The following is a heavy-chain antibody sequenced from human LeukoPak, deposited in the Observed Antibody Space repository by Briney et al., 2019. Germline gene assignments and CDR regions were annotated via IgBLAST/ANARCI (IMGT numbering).Heavy chain of an antibody. J-gene: IGHJ4*02. V-gene: IGHV3-64*01. CDR1: GLTFSTFS. D-gene: IGHD6-13*01. Sequence: PGGSLRLSCEASGLTFSTFSIHWVRQAPGEGLEYISAITSDGGGTFYANSVKGRFTISRDNSKNTLYLQMGSLTTEDMAVYYCARETASGVSSSWYYDCWGQGTLVAVSS. CDR3: ARETASGVSSSWYYDC. CDR2: ITSDGGGT.